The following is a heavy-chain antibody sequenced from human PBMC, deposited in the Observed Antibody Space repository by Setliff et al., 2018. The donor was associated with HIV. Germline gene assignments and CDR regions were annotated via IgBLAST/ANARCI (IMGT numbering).Heavy chain of an antibody. CDR3: ARSSISEYLLYY. CDR2: FVPIFRTV. J-gene: IGHJ4*01. Sequence: SVKVSCKASGGPFSAYAITWVRQAPGQGLEWMGGFVPIFRTVKYAQKFQDRVTITTDTSISTAYMELSRLTSDDTAVYYCARSSISEYLLYYWGHGTLVTVSS. V-gene: IGHV1-69*05. D-gene: IGHD2-2*02. CDR1: GGPFSAYA.